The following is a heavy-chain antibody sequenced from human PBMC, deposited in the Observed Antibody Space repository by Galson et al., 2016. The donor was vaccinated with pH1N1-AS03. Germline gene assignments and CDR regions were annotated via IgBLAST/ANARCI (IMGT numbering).Heavy chain of an antibody. Sequence: SLRLSCAASGFNFKGYDMHWARQTPGKGLEWVALFSHDGTNKYYADSVKGRFIVSRGNSRNTLYLQMNSLRPEDTAVYYCANGWSSSGAGDRGQGTLVTVSS. CDR3: ANGWSSSGAGD. CDR2: FSHDGTNK. J-gene: IGHJ1*01. CDR1: GFNFKGYD. V-gene: IGHV3-30*18. D-gene: IGHD7-27*01.